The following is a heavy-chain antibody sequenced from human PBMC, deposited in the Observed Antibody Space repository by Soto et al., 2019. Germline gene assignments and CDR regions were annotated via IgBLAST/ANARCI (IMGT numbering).Heavy chain of an antibody. J-gene: IGHJ6*02. D-gene: IGHD2-8*01. CDR2: ISSGSDTI. Sequence: EVLLLESGGGLVQPGGSLRLSCAASGFTFGSYPMTWVRQAPGKGLEWVSSISSGSDTIFYADSVKGRFTISRDNSRSTLYLEMNRLRAEDMAIYHCARILYSSQRDGVDVWGQGTTVTVSS. CDR3: ARILYSSQRDGVDV. V-gene: IGHV3-23*01. CDR1: GFTFGSYP.